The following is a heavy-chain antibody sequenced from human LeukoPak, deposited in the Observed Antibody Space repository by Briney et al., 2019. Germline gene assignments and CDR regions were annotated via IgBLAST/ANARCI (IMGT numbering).Heavy chain of an antibody. Sequence: PGGSLRLSCAASGFTFSSYGMHWVRQAPGKGLEWVAVISYDGSNKYYADSVKGRFTISRDNSKNTLYLQMNSLRAEDTAVYYCAKDWALLDYDSSGYYFDYWGQGTLVTVSS. V-gene: IGHV3-30*18. CDR2: ISYDGSNK. CDR1: GFTFSSYG. CDR3: AKDWALLDYDSSGYYFDY. D-gene: IGHD3-22*01. J-gene: IGHJ4*02.